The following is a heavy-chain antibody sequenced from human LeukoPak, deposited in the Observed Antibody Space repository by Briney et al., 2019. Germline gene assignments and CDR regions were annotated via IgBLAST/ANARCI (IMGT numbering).Heavy chain of an antibody. CDR2: ISSTGSTI. Sequence: PGGSLRLSCAASGFTFSSYSMNWVRQAPGKGLEWVSYISSTGSTIYYADSVKGRFTISRDNAKNSLYLQMNSLRAEDTAVYYCARKRSNTDPYFDYWGQGTLVTVSS. D-gene: IGHD1-26*01. CDR1: GFTFSSYS. CDR3: ARKRSNTDPYFDY. J-gene: IGHJ4*02. V-gene: IGHV3-48*04.